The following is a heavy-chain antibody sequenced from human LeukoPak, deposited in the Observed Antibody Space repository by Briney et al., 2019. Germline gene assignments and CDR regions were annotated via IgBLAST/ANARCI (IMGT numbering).Heavy chain of an antibody. V-gene: IGHV1-69*02. CDR3: AQLVGATGTDY. Sequence: ASVKVSCKASGGTFSSYTISWVRQAPGQGLEWMGRIIPILGIANYAQKFQGRVTITADRSTSTAYMELSSLRSEDTAVYYCAQLVGATGTDYWGQGTLVTVSS. CDR2: IIPILGIA. D-gene: IGHD1-26*01. J-gene: IGHJ4*02. CDR1: GGTFSSYT.